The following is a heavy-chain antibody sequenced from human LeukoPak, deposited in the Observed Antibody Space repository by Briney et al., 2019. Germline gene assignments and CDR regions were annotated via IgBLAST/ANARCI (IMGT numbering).Heavy chain of an antibody. D-gene: IGHD1-26*01. CDR1: GFTFSSYS. V-gene: IGHV3-23*01. Sequence: GSLRLSCAASGFTFSSYSMNWVRQAPGKGLEWVSAISGSGGSTYYADSVKGRFTISRDNSKNTLYLQMNSLRAEDTAVYYCAKDIIRRVGPLSAALYGMDVWGQGTTVTVSS. CDR2: ISGSGGST. J-gene: IGHJ6*02. CDR3: AKDIIRRVGPLSAALYGMDV.